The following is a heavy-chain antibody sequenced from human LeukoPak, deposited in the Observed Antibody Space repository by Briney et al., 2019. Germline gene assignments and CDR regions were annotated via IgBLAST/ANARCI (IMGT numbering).Heavy chain of an antibody. CDR1: GGSFSGYY. CDR2: INHSGST. CDR3: ARSIQYNWNGDFDY. J-gene: IGHJ4*02. D-gene: IGHD1-20*01. V-gene: IGHV4-34*01. Sequence: SETLSLTCAVYGGSFSGYYRSWIRQPPGKGLGWIGEINHSGSTNYNPSLKSRVTISVDTSKNQFSLKLSSVTAADTAVYYCARSIQYNWNGDFDYWGQGTLVTVSS.